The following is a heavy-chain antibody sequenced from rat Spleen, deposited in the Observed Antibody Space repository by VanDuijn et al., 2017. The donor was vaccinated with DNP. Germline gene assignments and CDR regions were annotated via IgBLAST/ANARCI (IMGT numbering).Heavy chain of an antibody. CDR3: VRWYNSGYYFDY. CDR2: ISSDGSHT. V-gene: IGHV5-7*01. J-gene: IGHJ2*01. Sequence: EVKLVESGGGLVQPGRSLKLSCAGSGFTFSDYYMAWVRQTPTKGLDWVASISSDGSHTYYRDSVKGRFTISRDNAKSSLFLQMDSLRSEDTATYYCVRWYNSGYYFDYWGQGVMVTVSS. D-gene: IGHD4-3*01. CDR1: GFTFSDYY.